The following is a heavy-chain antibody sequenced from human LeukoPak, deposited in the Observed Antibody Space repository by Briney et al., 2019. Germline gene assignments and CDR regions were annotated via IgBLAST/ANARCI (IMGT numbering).Heavy chain of an antibody. CDR3: ARDRAYYYDSSGYYYVLDY. CDR1: GGSFSGYY. Sequence: SETLSLTCAVYGGSFSGYYWSWIRQPPGKGLEWIGEINHSGSTNYNPSLKSRVTISVDTSKNQFSLNLSSVTAADTAVYYCARDRAYYYDSSGYYYVLDYWGQGTLVTVSS. J-gene: IGHJ4*02. V-gene: IGHV4-34*01. CDR2: INHSGST. D-gene: IGHD3-22*01.